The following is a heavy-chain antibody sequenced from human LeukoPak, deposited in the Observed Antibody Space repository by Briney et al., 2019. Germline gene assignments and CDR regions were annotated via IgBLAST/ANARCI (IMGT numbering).Heavy chain of an antibody. V-gene: IGHV3-74*01. CDR3: ATQASVGY. CDR1: VFTFSSYW. J-gene: IGHJ4*02. Sequence: GGSLRLSCAASVFTFSSYWMQWVRQAPGKGLLWVSRINTDGSSTTYADSVKGRFTISRDNAKNTLYLQMNSLRAEDTAVYYCATQASVGYWGQGTLVTVSS. D-gene: IGHD1-26*01. CDR2: INTDGSST.